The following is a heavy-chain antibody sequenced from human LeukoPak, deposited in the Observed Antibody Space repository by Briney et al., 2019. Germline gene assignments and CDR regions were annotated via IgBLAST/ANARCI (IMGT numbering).Heavy chain of an antibody. J-gene: IGHJ2*01. CDR3: ARDLLAVAGPYYWYFDL. D-gene: IGHD6-19*01. CDR1: GFTFSSYA. V-gene: IGHV3-30-3*01. Sequence: PGRSLRLSCAASGFTFSSYAMHWVRQAPGKGLEWVAVISYDGSNKYYADSVKGRFTISRDNSKNTLYLQMNSLRAEDTAVYYCARDLLAVAGPYYWYFDLWGRGTLVTVSS. CDR2: ISYDGSNK.